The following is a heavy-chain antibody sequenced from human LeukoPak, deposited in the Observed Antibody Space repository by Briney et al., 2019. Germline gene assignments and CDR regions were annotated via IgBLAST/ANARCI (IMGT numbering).Heavy chain of an antibody. Sequence: SQTLSLTCTVSGGSISSGDYYWSWIRQPPGKGLEWIGYIYYSGSTYYNPSLKSRVTISVDTSKNQFSLKLSSVTAADTAVYYCAREYRGEQQLVQGGGYPDFDYWGQGTLVTVSS. CDR1: GGSISSGDYY. D-gene: IGHD6-13*01. V-gene: IGHV4-30-4*01. CDR2: IYYSGST. J-gene: IGHJ4*02. CDR3: AREYRGEQQLVQGGGYPDFDY.